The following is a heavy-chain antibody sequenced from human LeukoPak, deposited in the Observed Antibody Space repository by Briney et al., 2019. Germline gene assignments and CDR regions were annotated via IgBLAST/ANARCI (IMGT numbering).Heavy chain of an antibody. CDR3: ARTTVPGGWDY. V-gene: IGHV4-4*07. CDR1: GGSITSDY. Sequence: PEALSLTCAVPGGSITSDYWSWVRQPAGEGVGWSGRIYSSGRTNHNPSLKRRVTMSVDTSKNPFSRKLTSVTAADMAVYYCARTTVPGGWDYWGRGSLVSVPS. D-gene: IGHD6-19*01. CDR2: IYSSGRT. J-gene: IGHJ4*02.